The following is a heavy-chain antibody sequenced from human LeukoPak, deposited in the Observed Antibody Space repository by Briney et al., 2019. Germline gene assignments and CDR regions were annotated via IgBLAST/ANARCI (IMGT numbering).Heavy chain of an antibody. D-gene: IGHD3-22*01. CDR1: GGSISSYY. Sequence: PSETLSLTCTVSGGSISSYYWSWIRQPPGKGLEWIGYIYYSGSTNYNPSLKSRVTISVDTSKNQFSLKLSSVTAADTAVYYCARGVSYYYDSSGYTAFDIGGQGTMVTVS. CDR3: ARGVSYYYDSSGYTAFDI. V-gene: IGHV4-59*01. J-gene: IGHJ3*02. CDR2: IYYSGST.